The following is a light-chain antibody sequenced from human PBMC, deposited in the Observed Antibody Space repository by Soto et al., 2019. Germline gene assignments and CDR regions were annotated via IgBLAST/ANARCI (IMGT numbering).Light chain of an antibody. CDR1: SSDVGGYNY. CDR2: EVS. Sequence: QSVLTQPPSASGSPGQSVTISCTGTSSDVGGYNYVSWYQQHPGKAPKVMIYEVSKRPSGVPDRFSGSKSGNTASLTVSGLQAEDEADYYCGSYAGSTNLFVFGTGTKVTVL. V-gene: IGLV2-8*01. J-gene: IGLJ1*01. CDR3: GSYAGSTNLFV.